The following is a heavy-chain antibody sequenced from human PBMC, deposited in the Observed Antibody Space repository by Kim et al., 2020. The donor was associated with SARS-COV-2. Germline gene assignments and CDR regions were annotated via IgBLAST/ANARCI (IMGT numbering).Heavy chain of an antibody. CDR2: IWYDGSNK. V-gene: IGHV3-33*01. CDR1: GFTFSSYG. Sequence: GGSLRLSCAASGFTFSSYGMHWVRQAPGKGLEGVAVIWYDGSNKYYADSVKGRFTISRDNSKNTLYLQRNSLRAEDTAVYYCATHSDYFDYWGQGTLVTV. CDR3: ATHSDYFDY. J-gene: IGHJ4*02.